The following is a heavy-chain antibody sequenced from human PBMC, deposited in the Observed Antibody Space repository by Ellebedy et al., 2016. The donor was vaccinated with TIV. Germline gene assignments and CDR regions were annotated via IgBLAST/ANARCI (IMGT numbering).Heavy chain of an antibody. CDR3: AKVGYSYGDFDY. CDR2: ISGSGGST. Sequence: GESLKISXAASGFTFSSYAMSWVRQAPGKGLEWVSAISGSGGSTYYADSVKGRFTISRDNAKNTLYLQMNSLRAEDTAVYYCAKVGYSYGDFDYWGQGTLVTVSS. V-gene: IGHV3-23*01. D-gene: IGHD5-18*01. J-gene: IGHJ4*02. CDR1: GFTFSSYA.